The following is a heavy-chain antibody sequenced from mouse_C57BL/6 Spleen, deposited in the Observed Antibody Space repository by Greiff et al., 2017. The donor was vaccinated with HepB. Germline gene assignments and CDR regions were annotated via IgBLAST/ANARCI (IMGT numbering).Heavy chain of an antibody. J-gene: IGHJ1*03. V-gene: IGHV5-12*01. CDR1: GFTFSDYY. CDR3: ARHGGWDVRYFDV. Sequence: EVKLVESGGGLVQPGGSLKLSCAASGFTFSDYYMYWVRQTPEKRLEWVAYISNGGGSTYYPETVKGRFTISRDNAKNTLYLQMSRLKSEDTAMYYCARHGGWDVRYFDVWGTGTTVTVSS. D-gene: IGHD4-1*01. CDR2: ISNGGGST.